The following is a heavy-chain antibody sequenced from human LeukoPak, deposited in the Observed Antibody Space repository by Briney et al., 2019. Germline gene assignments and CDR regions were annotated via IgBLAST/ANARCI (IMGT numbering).Heavy chain of an antibody. Sequence: ASVQVSCKASRYTFTSYYMHWVRQAPGQGLEWMGIINPSGGSTSYAQKFQGRVTMTRDTSTSTVYMELSSLRPEDTAVYYCARGIEQLWLQNWFDPWGQGTLVTVSS. CDR2: INPSGGST. CDR3: ARGIEQLWLQNWFDP. J-gene: IGHJ5*02. D-gene: IGHD5-18*01. CDR1: RYTFTSYY. V-gene: IGHV1-46*01.